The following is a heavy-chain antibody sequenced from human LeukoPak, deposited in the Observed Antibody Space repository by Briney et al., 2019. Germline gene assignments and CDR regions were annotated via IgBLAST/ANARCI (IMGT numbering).Heavy chain of an antibody. V-gene: IGHV1-69*10. CDR2: IIPHRGTT. D-gene: IGHD4-17*01. CDR3: ARAATVTSFHRWFDP. J-gene: IGHJ5*02. Sequence: TVTLTCDASGGTFSSYDFSWVRQPPAQGLEWMGGIIPHRGTTNYAQKFQGRVTITADKSTSTAYMELRSLRSEDTAVYYCARAATVTSFHRWFDPWGQGTLVTVSS. CDR1: GGTFSSYD.